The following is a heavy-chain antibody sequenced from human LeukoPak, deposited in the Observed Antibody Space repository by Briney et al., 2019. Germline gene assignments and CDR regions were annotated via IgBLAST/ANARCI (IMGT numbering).Heavy chain of an antibody. CDR2: ISSNGGST. CDR3: ARGVARDPTTSWSHLFDY. V-gene: IGHV3-64*01. Sequence: TGGSLRLSCAASGFTFSRSAMHWVRQAPGKGLEYVSAISSNGGSTYYANSVKGRFTISRDNSNNMLYLQMGSLSAEDMAVYYCARGVARDPTTSWSHLFDYWGQGTLVTVSS. D-gene: IGHD2-2*01. J-gene: IGHJ4*02. CDR1: GFTFSRSA.